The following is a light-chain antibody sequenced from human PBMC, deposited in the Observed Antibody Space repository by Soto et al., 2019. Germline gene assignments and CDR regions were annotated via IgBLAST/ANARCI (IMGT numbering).Light chain of an antibody. CDR2: EGS. CDR3: CSYEARSPLG. V-gene: IGLV2-23*01. CDR1: SSDVGSYNL. J-gene: IGLJ2*01. Sequence: QSALTQPASVSGSPGQSITISCTGTSSDVGSYNLVSWYQQHPGKAPKLMIYEGSKRPSGVSNRFSGSKSGNTASLTISGLQADDGANYNCCSYEARSPLGFAGGPRLPVL.